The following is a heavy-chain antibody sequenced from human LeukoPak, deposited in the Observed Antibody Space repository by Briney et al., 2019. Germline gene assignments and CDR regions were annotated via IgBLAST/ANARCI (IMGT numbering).Heavy chain of an antibody. V-gene: IGHV1-18*01. CDR3: ARDVNYYDSSGYSMPFDY. CDR1: GGTFTSYG. CDR2: ISAYNGNT. Sequence: GSSVKVSCKASGGTFTSYGISWVRQAPGQGLEWMGWISAYNGNTKYVQKLQGRVTMTTDTSTSTAYMELRSLRSDDTAVYYCARDVNYYDSSGYSMPFDYWGQGTLVTVSS. D-gene: IGHD3-22*01. J-gene: IGHJ4*02.